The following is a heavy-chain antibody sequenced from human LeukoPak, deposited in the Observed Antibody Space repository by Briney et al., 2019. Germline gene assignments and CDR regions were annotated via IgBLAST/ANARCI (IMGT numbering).Heavy chain of an antibody. Sequence: SETLSLTCTVSGGSISSGSYYWSWIRQPAGKGLEWIGRIYTSGSTNYNPSLKSRVTMSVDTSKNQFSLKLSSVTAADTAVYYCARDRVVPAAILDGGRVFGWFDPWGQGTLVTVSS. CDR1: GGSISSGSYY. CDR3: ARDRVVPAAILDGGRVFGWFDP. D-gene: IGHD2-2*01. V-gene: IGHV4-61*02. J-gene: IGHJ5*02. CDR2: IYTSGST.